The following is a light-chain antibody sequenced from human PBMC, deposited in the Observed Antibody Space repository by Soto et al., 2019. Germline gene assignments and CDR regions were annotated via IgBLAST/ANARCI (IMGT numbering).Light chain of an antibody. CDR3: QQYDYSST. J-gene: IGKJ2*01. Sequence: EIVMTQSPATLSVSPGEIVTLSCRASQSVSTNLCWYQQRPVQAPRLLIYGASTRATGIPSRFSGSGSGTVSTLTSSRLQSEDFPFYYCQQYDYSSTFGQWTTLEI. CDR1: QSVSTN. V-gene: IGKV3-15*01. CDR2: GAS.